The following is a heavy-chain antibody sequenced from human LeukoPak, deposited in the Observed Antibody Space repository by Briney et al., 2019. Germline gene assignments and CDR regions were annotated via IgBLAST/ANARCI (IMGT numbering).Heavy chain of an antibody. CDR3: ARDLGFRSVEGC. Sequence: EASVKVSCKASGYTFTGYYMHWVRQAPGQGLEWMGWINPNSGGTNYAQKFQGRVTMTRDTSISTAYAELRSLRSDDTAVYYCARDLGFRSVEGCWGQGTLVTVSS. D-gene: IGHD3-10*01. J-gene: IGHJ4*02. V-gene: IGHV1-2*02. CDR2: INPNSGGT. CDR1: GYTFTGYY.